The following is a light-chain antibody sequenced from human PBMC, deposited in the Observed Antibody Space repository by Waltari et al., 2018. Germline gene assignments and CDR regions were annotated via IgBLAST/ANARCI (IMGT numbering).Light chain of an antibody. Sequence: QSALTQPPSASGSPGQSATSPCTGTSSDVGAYNYLSWYQQHPAKAPKLMLSEVTQRPSGVPSRFSGSKSGNTASLTVSGLQAEDEAVYYCSSYAGRNGVIFGGGTKLTVL. J-gene: IGLJ2*01. CDR3: SSYAGRNGVI. CDR2: EVT. CDR1: SSDVGAYNY. V-gene: IGLV2-8*01.